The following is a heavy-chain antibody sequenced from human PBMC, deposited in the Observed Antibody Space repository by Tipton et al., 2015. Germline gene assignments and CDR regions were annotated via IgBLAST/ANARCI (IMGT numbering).Heavy chain of an antibody. D-gene: IGHD2-15*01. V-gene: IGHV5-51*03. CDR3: ARSRYCSGGSCYSDY. Sequence: VQLVQSGAEVKKPGESLKISCQGSGYSFTTYWIGWARQMPGKGLEWMGIIYPGDSDTRYSPSFQGQVTISADKSISTGYLQWSSLKAADTAMYYCARSRYCSGGSCYSDYWGQGTLVTVSS. CDR1: GYSFTTYW. CDR2: IYPGDSDT. J-gene: IGHJ4*02.